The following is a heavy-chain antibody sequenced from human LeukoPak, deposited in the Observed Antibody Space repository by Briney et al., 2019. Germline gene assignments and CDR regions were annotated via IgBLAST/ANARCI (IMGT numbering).Heavy chain of an antibody. CDR2: INPNSGGT. Sequence: ASVKVSCKASGYTFTGYYMHWVRQAPGQGLEWMGWINPNSGGTNYAQKFQGRVTVTRDTSISTAYMELSRLRSDDTAVYYCARRTSGYRAFDIWGQETMVTVSS. CDR3: ARRTSGYRAFDI. V-gene: IGHV1-2*02. J-gene: IGHJ3*02. CDR1: GYTFTGYY. D-gene: IGHD2-15*01.